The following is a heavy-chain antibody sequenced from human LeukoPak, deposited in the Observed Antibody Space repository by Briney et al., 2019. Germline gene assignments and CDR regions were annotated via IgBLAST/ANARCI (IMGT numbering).Heavy chain of an antibody. CDR2: TNSDGSAT. V-gene: IGHV3-74*01. CDR1: GFSFSNYW. Sequence: GGSLRLSCAASGFSFSNYWMHWVCQAPGKGLVWVTRTNSDGSATYYADSVQGRFTISRDNAKNTLYLQMNSLRAEDTAMYFCAKGPNYFDSWGQGTLVTVSS. J-gene: IGHJ4*02. CDR3: AKGPNYFDS.